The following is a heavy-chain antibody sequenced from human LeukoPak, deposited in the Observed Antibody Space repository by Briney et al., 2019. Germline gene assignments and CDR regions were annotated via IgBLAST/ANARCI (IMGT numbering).Heavy chain of an antibody. CDR1: GGSVSSGSYY. J-gene: IGHJ3*02. Sequence: SETLSLTCTVSGGSVSSGSYYWSWIRQPPGKGLEWIGYIYYSGSTNYNPSLKSRVTISVDTSKNQFSLKLSSVTVADTAVYYCARDNGAFDIWGQGTMVTVSS. CDR2: IYYSGST. V-gene: IGHV4-61*01. CDR3: ARDNGAFDI.